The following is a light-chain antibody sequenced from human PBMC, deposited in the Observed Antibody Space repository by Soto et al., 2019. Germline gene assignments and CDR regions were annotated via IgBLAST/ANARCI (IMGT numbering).Light chain of an antibody. Sequence: QSVLTQPPSASGTPGQRVTISCSGSSSNIGRNPVYWYQQVPGTAPKLLFYTNDQRPSGVPDRFSGSKSGTSAYLAISGLRSEDEADYYCAAWDDSLSGPVFGGGTKLTVL. V-gene: IGLV1-47*02. CDR2: TND. CDR3: AAWDDSLSGPV. CDR1: SSNIGRNP. J-gene: IGLJ3*02.